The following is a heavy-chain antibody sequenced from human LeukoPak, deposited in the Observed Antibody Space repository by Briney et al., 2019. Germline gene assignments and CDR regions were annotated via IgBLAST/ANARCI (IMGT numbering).Heavy chain of an antibody. Sequence: ASVKVSCKASGYTFTSYGISWVRQAPGQGLEWLGWISAYNGNTNYAQKLQGRVTMTTDTSTSTAYMELRSLRSDVTAVYYCARELAYSSSFDYWGQGTLVTVSS. CDR2: ISAYNGNT. J-gene: IGHJ4*02. CDR3: ARELAYSSSFDY. V-gene: IGHV1-18*01. CDR1: GYTFTSYG. D-gene: IGHD6-13*01.